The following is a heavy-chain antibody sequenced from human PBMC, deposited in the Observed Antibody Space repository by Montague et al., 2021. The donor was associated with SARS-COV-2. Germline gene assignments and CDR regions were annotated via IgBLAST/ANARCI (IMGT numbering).Heavy chain of an antibody. D-gene: IGHD6-13*01. Sequence: SETLSLTCTVSGGSISSSSYYWGWIRQPPGKGLEWIGSIYYSGSTYYNPSLKSRVTISVDTSKNPFSLKLSSVTAADTAVYYCARVGRQQLVRLSGMDVWGQGTTVTVSS. CDR1: GGSISSSSYY. CDR3: ARVGRQQLVRLSGMDV. V-gene: IGHV4-39*07. CDR2: IYYSGST. J-gene: IGHJ6*02.